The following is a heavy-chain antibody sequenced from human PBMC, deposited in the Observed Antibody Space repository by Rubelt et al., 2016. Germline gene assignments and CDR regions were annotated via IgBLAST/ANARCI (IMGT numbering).Heavy chain of an antibody. CDR3: ASPPYDILTGYDYYYGMDV. V-gene: IGHV1-69*06. Sequence: QVQLVQSGAEVKKPGSSVKVSCKASGGTFSSYAISWVRQAPGQGLEWMGGIIPIFGTANYAQKFQGGVTITADKSTSTAYMELSSLGSEETAVYYCASPPYDILTGYDYYYGMDVWGQGTTVTVSS. J-gene: IGHJ6*02. D-gene: IGHD3-9*01. CDR2: IIPIFGTA. CDR1: GGTFSSYA.